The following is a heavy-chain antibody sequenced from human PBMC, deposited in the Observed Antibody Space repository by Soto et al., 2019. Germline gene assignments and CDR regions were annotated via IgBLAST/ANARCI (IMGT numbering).Heavy chain of an antibody. CDR2: ISSGSSYI. D-gene: IGHD5-18*01. CDR1: GFSFTNYD. Sequence: EVQLVESGGGLVKPGGSLRLSCSASGFSFTNYDMNWVRQAPGKGLEWVSSISSGSSYIYYADSVKGRVTISRDNAKNSLYLQMNCLRAEDTAVYYCACGYKYGRGAFDIWGQGTMVTVSS. V-gene: IGHV3-21*01. J-gene: IGHJ3*02. CDR3: ACGYKYGRGAFDI.